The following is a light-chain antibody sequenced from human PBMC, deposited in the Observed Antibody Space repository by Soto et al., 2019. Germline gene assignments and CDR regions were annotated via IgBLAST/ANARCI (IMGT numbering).Light chain of an antibody. J-gene: IGKJ4*01. CDR3: QQRASWPLT. CDR1: QSLGTS. CDR2: RAS. V-gene: IGKV3-11*01. Sequence: IVLTQSPATLSLSPGERATLSCWASQSLGTSLAWYQHRPGQAPRLLLYRASNRAAGIPARFSGSGYGTGFTLPISSLEPEDFGSYYCQQRASWPLTFGGGTKVEI.